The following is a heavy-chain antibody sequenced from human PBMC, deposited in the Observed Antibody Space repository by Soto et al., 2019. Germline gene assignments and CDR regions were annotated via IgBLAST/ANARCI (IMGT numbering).Heavy chain of an antibody. J-gene: IGHJ4*02. D-gene: IGHD3-10*01. CDR1: GFTFNNYA. V-gene: IGHV3-23*01. Sequence: VQLLESGGGLVQPGGSLRLSCAASGFTFNNYAMTWVRQAPGKGLEWVSAISGGGDTTSYADSVKGRFTVSRDGSKNPLYLQMTSLRAEHTALYYCAKGRGGSGSLTPRVDFWGQGTLVTVSS. CDR2: ISGGGDTT. CDR3: AKGRGGSGSLTPRVDF.